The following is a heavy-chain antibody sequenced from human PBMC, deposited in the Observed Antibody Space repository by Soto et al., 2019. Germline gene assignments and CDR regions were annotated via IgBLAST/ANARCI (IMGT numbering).Heavy chain of an antibody. V-gene: IGHV3-21*01. D-gene: IGHD3-16*01. J-gene: IGHJ4*02. CDR2: ISSSSSYI. CDR3: AKDRRAGGNSAFYFDF. CDR1: GFTFSSYS. Sequence: GGSLRLSCAASGFTFSSYSMNWVRQAPGKGLEWVSCISSSSSYIYYADSVKGRFTISRDNAKNSLYVQMNSLRAEDTAVYYCAKDRRAGGNSAFYFDFWGQGAQVTVSS.